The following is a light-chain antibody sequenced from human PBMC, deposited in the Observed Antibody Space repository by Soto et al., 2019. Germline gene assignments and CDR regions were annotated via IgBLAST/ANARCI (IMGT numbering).Light chain of an antibody. J-gene: IGLJ1*01. V-gene: IGLV2-8*01. CDR2: EVS. CDR3: SSYAGSKIPYV. Sequence: QSVLTQPPSASGSPGQSVTISCTGTSSDVGGYNYVSWYQQHPGKAPKPMIYEVSERPSGVPDRFSGSKSGNTASLTVSGIQAEDEADYYCSSYAGSKIPYVFGTGTKVTVL. CDR1: SSDVGGYNY.